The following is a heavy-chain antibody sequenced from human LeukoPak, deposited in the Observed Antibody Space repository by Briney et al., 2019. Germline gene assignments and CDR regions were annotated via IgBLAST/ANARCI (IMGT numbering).Heavy chain of an antibody. Sequence: SETLSLTCSVSGGSITGHYWNWIRQPPGKGLEWIGYIYNSGSTNYNPSLKSRVTISVDTSKNQFSLRLNSVTAADTAVYYCARDLVMGASRDAFDVWGQGTMVTVSS. CDR3: ARDLVMGASRDAFDV. J-gene: IGHJ3*01. V-gene: IGHV4-59*11. CDR2: IYNSGST. CDR1: GGSITGHY. D-gene: IGHD1-26*01.